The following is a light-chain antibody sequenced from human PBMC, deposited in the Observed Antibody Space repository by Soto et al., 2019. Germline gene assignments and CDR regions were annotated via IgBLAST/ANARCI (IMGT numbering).Light chain of an antibody. Sequence: EIILTQSPDTLSLSPGERATLSCRASQTVSSNYLAWCQQRPGQAPRLLIYGASTRAAGIPDRFSGSGSATDFTLTITRLEPEDSAVYFCQQYTGPPTTFGQGTRLEIK. V-gene: IGKV3-20*01. CDR3: QQYTGPPTT. J-gene: IGKJ5*01. CDR2: GAS. CDR1: QTVSSNY.